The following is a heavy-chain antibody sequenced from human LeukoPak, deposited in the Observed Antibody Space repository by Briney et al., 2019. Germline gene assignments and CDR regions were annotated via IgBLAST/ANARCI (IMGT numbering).Heavy chain of an antibody. V-gene: IGHV4-34*01. D-gene: IGHD5-12*01. CDR3: AGLGVYYYGMDV. CDR2: INHSGST. J-gene: IGHJ6*02. Sequence: SEILSLTCAVYGGSFSGYYWSWIRQPPGKGLEWIGEINHSGSTNYNPSLKSRVTISADTSKNQFSLKLSSVTAADTAVYYCAGLGVYYYGMDVWGQGTTVTVSS. CDR1: GGSFSGYY.